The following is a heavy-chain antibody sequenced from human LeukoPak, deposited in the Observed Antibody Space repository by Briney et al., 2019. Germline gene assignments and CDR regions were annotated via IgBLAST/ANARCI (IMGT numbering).Heavy chain of an antibody. J-gene: IGHJ5*02. CDR3: ASGRTVVAYQRSNWIYP. Sequence: ASVKVSCKASGGTFSSYAISWVRQAPGQGLEWMGGMIPIFGTANYAQKFQGRVTITTDESTSTAYMELSSLRSEDTAVYYCASGRTVVAYQRSNWIYPWGQATLVTVSS. CDR2: MIPIFGTA. D-gene: IGHD3-22*01. V-gene: IGHV1-69*05. CDR1: GGTFSSYA.